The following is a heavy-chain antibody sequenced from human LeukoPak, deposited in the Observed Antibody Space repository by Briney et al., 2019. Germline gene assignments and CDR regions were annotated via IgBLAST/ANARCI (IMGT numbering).Heavy chain of an antibody. CDR3: ARDGDSAVATRVFDY. CDR2: IWYDGSNK. CDR1: GFTFSSYG. J-gene: IGHJ4*02. V-gene: IGHV3-33*01. D-gene: IGHD5-18*01. Sequence: GGSLRLSCAASGFTFSSYGIHWVRQAPGKGLEWVAVIWYDGSNKYYADSAKGRFTISRDNSKNTLYLQMNSLRVEDTAVYYCARDGDSAVATRVFDYWGQGTLVTVSS.